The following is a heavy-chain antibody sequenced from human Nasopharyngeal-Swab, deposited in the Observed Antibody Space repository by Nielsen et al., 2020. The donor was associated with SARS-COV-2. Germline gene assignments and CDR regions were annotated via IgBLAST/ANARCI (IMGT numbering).Heavy chain of an antibody. Sequence: ASVKVSCKASGYTFITFGITWVRQAPGQGLGWMGWISAYNGNTNYAQKFQDRVTMTTDTFTTTAYMELRGLKTDDTAVYYCARDNESGDYYAYDIWGQGTTVTVSS. V-gene: IGHV1-18*01. CDR3: ARDNESGDYYAYDI. CDR2: ISAYNGNT. CDR1: GYTFITFG. J-gene: IGHJ3*02. D-gene: IGHD4-17*01.